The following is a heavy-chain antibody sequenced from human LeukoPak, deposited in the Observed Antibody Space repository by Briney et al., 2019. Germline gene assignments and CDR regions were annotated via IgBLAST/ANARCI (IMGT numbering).Heavy chain of an antibody. CDR1: GFTFSSYS. CDR3: ARGGIRGYSYGQVPVRYFDY. J-gene: IGHJ4*02. V-gene: IGHV3-48*04. D-gene: IGHD5-18*01. Sequence: GGSLRLSCAASGFTFSSYSMNWVRQAPGKGLEWVSYISSSSSTIYYADSVEGRFTISRDNAKNSLYLQMNSLRAEDTAVYYCARGGIRGYSYGQVPVRYFDYWGQGTLVTVSS. CDR2: ISSSSSTI.